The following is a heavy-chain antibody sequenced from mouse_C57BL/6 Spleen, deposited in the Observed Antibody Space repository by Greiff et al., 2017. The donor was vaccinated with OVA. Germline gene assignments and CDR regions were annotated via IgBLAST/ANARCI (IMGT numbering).Heavy chain of an antibody. V-gene: IGHV1-80*01. J-gene: IGHJ3*01. CDR2: IYPGDGDT. Sequence: VKLMESGAELVKPGASVKISCKASGYAFSSYWMNWVKQRPGKGLEWIGQIYPGDGDTNYNGKFKGKATLTADKSSSTAYMQLSSLTSEDSAVYFCARDGSSPFAYWGQGTLVTVSA. CDR3: ARDGSSPFAY. D-gene: IGHD1-1*01. CDR1: GYAFSSYW.